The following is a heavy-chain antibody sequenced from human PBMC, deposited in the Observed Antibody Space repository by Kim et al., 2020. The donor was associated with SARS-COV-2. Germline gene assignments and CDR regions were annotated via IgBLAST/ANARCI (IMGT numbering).Heavy chain of an antibody. Sequence: GGSLRLSCAASGFTFSSYSMNWVRQAPGKGLEWVSYISSSSSTIYYADSVKGRFTISRDNAKNSLYLQMNSLRDEDTAVYYCASLDYEVYYYGMDVWGQGTTVTVSS. V-gene: IGHV3-48*02. CDR1: GFTFSSYS. CDR2: ISSSSSTI. D-gene: IGHD4-17*01. J-gene: IGHJ6*02. CDR3: ASLDYEVYYYGMDV.